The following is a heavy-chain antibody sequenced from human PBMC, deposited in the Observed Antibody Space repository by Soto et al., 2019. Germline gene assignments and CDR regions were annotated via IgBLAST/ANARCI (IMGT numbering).Heavy chain of an antibody. V-gene: IGHV3-33*01. CDR2: IWYDGSNK. D-gene: IGHD6-13*01. J-gene: IGHJ3*02. CDR3: ARRIAAAVYDAFDI. Sequence: GGSLRLSCAASGFTFKNNAMHWVRQAAGKGLEWVAQIWYDGSNKYYTDSVRGRFTISRDNAKNSLYLQMNSLRAEDTAVYYCARRIAAAVYDAFDIWGQGTMVTDSS. CDR1: GFTFKNNA.